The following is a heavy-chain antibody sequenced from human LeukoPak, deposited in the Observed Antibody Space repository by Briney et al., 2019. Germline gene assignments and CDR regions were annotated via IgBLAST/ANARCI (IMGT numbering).Heavy chain of an antibody. D-gene: IGHD6-19*01. CDR2: IYPSDSDT. CDR3: ARVGIAVPGVLPYFDY. V-gene: IGHV5-51*01. J-gene: IGHJ4*02. Sequence: PGESLKFSCKGSGYSFTTYWIGWVRQIPRKGLEWMGIIYPSDSDTRYSPSFQGKVTISADKSITTVYLQWCSLKASDTAMYYCARVGIAVPGVLPYFDYWGQGTLVTVSS. CDR1: GYSFTTYW.